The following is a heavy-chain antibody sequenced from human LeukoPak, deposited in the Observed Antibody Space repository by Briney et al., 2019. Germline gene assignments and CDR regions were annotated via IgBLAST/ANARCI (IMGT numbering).Heavy chain of an antibody. CDR1: GFTFSSYA. CDR2: IKQDGSEK. Sequence: GGSLRLSCAASGFTFSSYAMSWVRQAPGKGLEWVANIKQDGSEKYYVDSVKGRFTISRDNAKNSLYLQMNSLRAEDTAVYYCARDQRNWNGDWFDPWGQGTLVTVSS. CDR3: ARDQRNWNGDWFDP. J-gene: IGHJ5*02. V-gene: IGHV3-7*03. D-gene: IGHD1-1*01.